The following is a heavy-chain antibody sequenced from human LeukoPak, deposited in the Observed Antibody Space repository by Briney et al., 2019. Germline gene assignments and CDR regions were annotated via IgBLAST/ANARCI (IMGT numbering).Heavy chain of an antibody. Sequence: PGGSLRLSCAASGFSFSTFVMHWVRQAPGKGLEWVAVIRSDGSHISYVDPVKGRFTISRDNSNNMLYLQMSSLRADDTAIYYCAKSMTLQWRGFFDLWGRGTHVTVSS. CDR3: AKSMTLQWRGFFDL. CDR2: IRSDGSHI. V-gene: IGHV3-30*02. D-gene: IGHD6-19*01. CDR1: GFSFSTFV. J-gene: IGHJ2*01.